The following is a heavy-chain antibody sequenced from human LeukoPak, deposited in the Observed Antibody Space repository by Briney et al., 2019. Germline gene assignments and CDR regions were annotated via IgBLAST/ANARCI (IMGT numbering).Heavy chain of an antibody. D-gene: IGHD3-22*01. J-gene: IGHJ4*02. CDR1: GGTFSSYA. Sequence: SVKVSCKASGGTFSSYAISWVRQAPGQGLEWMGGIIPIFGTANYAQKFQGRVTITADESTSTAYMELSSLRSEDTAVYYCARDWDSSGYFFASVRSSWGQGTLVTVSS. V-gene: IGHV1-69*13. CDR3: ARDWDSSGYFFASVRSS. CDR2: IIPIFGTA.